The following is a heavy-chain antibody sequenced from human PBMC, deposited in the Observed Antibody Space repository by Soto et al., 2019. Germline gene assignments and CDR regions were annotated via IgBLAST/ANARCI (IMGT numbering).Heavy chain of an antibody. CDR3: ARRMTRDYYYGMDV. Sequence: ASVKVSCKASGYTFPSYAMHWVRQAPGQRLEWMGWINAGNGNTKYSQKFQGRVTITRDTSASTAYMELSSLRSEDTAVYYCARRMTRDYYYGMDVWGQGTTVTVSS. V-gene: IGHV1-3*01. J-gene: IGHJ6*02. CDR2: INAGNGNT. D-gene: IGHD2-21*02. CDR1: GYTFPSYA.